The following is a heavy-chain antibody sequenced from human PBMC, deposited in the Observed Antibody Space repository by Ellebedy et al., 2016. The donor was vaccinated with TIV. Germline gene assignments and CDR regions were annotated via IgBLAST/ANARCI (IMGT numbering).Heavy chain of an antibody. Sequence: GESLKISCAASGFTFSSYIMEWVRQAPGKGLEWISYISSNSSAIYYADSVKGRFTISRDNAKNSVYLQMSSLRAEDTAVYYCVRDGEGFDYWGQGALVTVSS. CDR1: GFTFSSYI. J-gene: IGHJ4*02. CDR3: VRDGEGFDY. V-gene: IGHV3-48*04. CDR2: ISSNSSAI.